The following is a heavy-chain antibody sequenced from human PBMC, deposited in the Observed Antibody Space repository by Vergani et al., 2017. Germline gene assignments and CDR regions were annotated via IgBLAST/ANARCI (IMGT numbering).Heavy chain of an antibody. Sequence: QVQLVQSGAEVKKPGASVKVSCKASGYTFTSYYMHWVRQAPGQGLEWMGIINPSGGSTSYAQKFQGRVTMTRDTSTSTVYMELSSLRSDDTAVYYCAIGIAARIDAFDIWGQGTMVTVSS. V-gene: IGHV1-46*01. J-gene: IGHJ3*02. CDR1: GYTFTSYY. CDR2: INPSGGST. D-gene: IGHD6-6*01. CDR3: AIGIAARIDAFDI.